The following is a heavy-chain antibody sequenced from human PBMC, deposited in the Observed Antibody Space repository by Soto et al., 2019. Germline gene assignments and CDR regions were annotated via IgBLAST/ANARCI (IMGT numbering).Heavy chain of an antibody. CDR2: IWYDGSNK. D-gene: IGHD5-12*01. V-gene: IGHV3-33*01. Sequence: QVQLVESGGGVVQPGRSLRLSCAASGFTFSSYGMHWVRQAPGKGLEWVAVIWYDGSNKYYADSVKGRFTISRDNSKNTLYLQMNSLRAEDTAMYYCARDVYGGYVGYWGQGTLVTVSS. CDR3: ARDVYGGYVGY. J-gene: IGHJ4*02. CDR1: GFTFSSYG.